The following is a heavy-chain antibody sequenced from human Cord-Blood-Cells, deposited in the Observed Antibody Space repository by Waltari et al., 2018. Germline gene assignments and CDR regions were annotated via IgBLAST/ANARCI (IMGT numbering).Heavy chain of an antibody. Sequence: EVQLVQSGAEVKKPGESLKISCKGSGYSLTSYWTGGVGQLPGKCLGWMGIIYPGDSDTRYSPSFQGQVTISAAKSISTAYLQWSSLKASDTAMYYCACRLGYYFDYWGQGTLVTVSS. D-gene: IGHD3-9*01. J-gene: IGHJ4*02. V-gene: IGHV5-51*01. CDR1: GYSLTSYW. CDR3: ACRLGYYFDY. CDR2: IYPGDSDT.